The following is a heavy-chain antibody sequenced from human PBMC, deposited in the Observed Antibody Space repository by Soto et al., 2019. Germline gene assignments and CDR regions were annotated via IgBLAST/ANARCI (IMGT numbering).Heavy chain of an antibody. Sequence: QVQLVEPGGGLVKPGGSLRLSCAASGFTFSDYYMSWIRQAPGKGLEWGSYISSSGSTIYYADSVKGRFTISRDNAKNSLYLQMNSLRAEDTAVYYCAKHPLVVPAAINYYYYYMDVWGKGTTVTVSS. CDR3: AKHPLVVPAAINYYYYYMDV. J-gene: IGHJ6*03. CDR2: ISSSGSTI. CDR1: GFTFSDYY. D-gene: IGHD2-2*01. V-gene: IGHV3-11*01.